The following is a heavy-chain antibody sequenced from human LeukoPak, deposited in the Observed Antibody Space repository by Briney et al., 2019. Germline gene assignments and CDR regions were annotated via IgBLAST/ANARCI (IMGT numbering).Heavy chain of an antibody. CDR1: GFSLSDTAVG. J-gene: IGHJ4*02. V-gene: IGHV2-5*01. Sequence: SGPTLVNPTQTLTLTCTFSGFSLSDTAVGVHWIRRPPGKALERLALVYWNDDNKYSPSLSSRLTVTKDTSKNQVVLTMTNMDPVDTATYYCTHSSGWTSDYWGQGILVTVSS. D-gene: IGHD6-19*01. CDR2: VYWNDDN. CDR3: THSSGWTSDY.